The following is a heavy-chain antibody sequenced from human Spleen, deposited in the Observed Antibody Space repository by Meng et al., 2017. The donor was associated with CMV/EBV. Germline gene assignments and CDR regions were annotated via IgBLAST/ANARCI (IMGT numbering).Heavy chain of an antibody. Sequence: LSLTCAVYGGSFSGYYWSWIRQPPGKGLEWIGEINHSGSTNYNPSLKSRVTISVDTSKNQFSLKLSSVTAADTAVYYCARDHLSSSSTWGQGTLVTVSS. CDR1: GGSFSGYY. D-gene: IGHD6-6*01. V-gene: IGHV4-34*01. CDR3: ARDHLSSSST. CDR2: INHSGST. J-gene: IGHJ5*02.